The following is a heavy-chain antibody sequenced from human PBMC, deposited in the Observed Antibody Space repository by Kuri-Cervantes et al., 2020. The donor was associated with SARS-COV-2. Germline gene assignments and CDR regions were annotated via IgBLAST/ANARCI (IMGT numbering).Heavy chain of an antibody. CDR1: GYTFTSYD. V-gene: IGHV1-8*02. D-gene: IGHD3-22*01. CDR2: MNPNSGNT. J-gene: IGHJ3*02. Sequence: ASVKVSCKASGYTFTSYDINWVRQATGQGLEWMGWMNPNSGNTGYAQRFQGRVTMTRDASIRTAYMELSRLRYDDTAVYFCVRFRYYDNSRNASDIWGQGTLVTVSS. CDR3: VRFRYYDNSRNASDI.